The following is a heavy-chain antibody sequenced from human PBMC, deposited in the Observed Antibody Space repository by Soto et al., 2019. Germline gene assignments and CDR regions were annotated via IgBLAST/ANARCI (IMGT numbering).Heavy chain of an antibody. Sequence: ASVKVSCKASGYTFTSYGISWVRQAPGQGLEWMGWISAYNGNTNYAQKLQGRVTMTTDTSTSTAYMELRSLRSDDTAVYYCAREYPIVVVPAAIRRMGMDVWGQGTTVTVS. J-gene: IGHJ6*02. V-gene: IGHV1-18*01. CDR1: GYTFTSYG. CDR2: ISAYNGNT. D-gene: IGHD2-2*02. CDR3: AREYPIVVVPAAIRRMGMDV.